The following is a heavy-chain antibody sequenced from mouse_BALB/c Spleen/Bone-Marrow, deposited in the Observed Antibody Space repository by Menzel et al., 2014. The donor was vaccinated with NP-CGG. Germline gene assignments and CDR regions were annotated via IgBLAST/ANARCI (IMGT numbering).Heavy chain of an antibody. J-gene: IGHJ2*01. V-gene: IGHV5-17*02. D-gene: IGHD2-3*01. Sequence: EVKVEESGGGLVQPGGSRKLSCAASGFTFSSFGMHWVRQAPEKGLEWVAYISSGSSTIYYADTVKGRFTISRDNPKNTLFLQMTSLRSEDTAMFYSAIEGYYDYWGQGTTLTVSS. CDR1: GFTFSSFG. CDR2: ISSGSSTI. CDR3: AIEGYYDY.